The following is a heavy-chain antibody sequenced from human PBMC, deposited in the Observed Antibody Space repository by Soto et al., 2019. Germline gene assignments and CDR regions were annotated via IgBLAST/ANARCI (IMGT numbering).Heavy chain of an antibody. CDR1: DGSISSSSYY. J-gene: IGHJ6*03. D-gene: IGHD6-13*01. Sequence: PSETLSLTCTVSDGSISSSSYYWGCIRQTKEKGQEWIGNNYYSGSTYYNPSLKSRVTISVDTSKNQFSLKLSSVTAADTAVYYCARHGGSSWQKPDYYYYMDVWGKGTTVTVSS. CDR3: ARHGGSSWQKPDYYYYMDV. V-gene: IGHV4-39*01. CDR2: NYYSGST.